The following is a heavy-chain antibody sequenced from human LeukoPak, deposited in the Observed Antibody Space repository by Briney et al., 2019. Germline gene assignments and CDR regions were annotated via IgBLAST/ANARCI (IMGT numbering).Heavy chain of an antibody. CDR1: GGSISSTAYY. J-gene: IGHJ6*03. Sequence: SETLSLTCTVSGGSISSTAYYWDWIRQPPGKGLEWIGSIYYSETTYYNSSLKSRVTISLNTSKNQFSLRLTSVTAAGTAVYYCARQVSDYYYYYIDVWGKGATVTVSS. V-gene: IGHV4-39*01. D-gene: IGHD5/OR15-5a*01. CDR2: IYYSETT. CDR3: ARQVSDYYYYYIDV.